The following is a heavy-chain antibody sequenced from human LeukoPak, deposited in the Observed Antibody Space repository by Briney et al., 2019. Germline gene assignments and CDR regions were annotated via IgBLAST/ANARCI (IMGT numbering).Heavy chain of an antibody. CDR3: ARGAYYYDSSGYYPPDY. CDR2: IYYSGST. Sequence: SETLSLTCTVSGGSVSSGSYYWSWIRQPPGKGLEWIGYIYYSGSTNYNPSLKSRVTISVDTSKNQFSLKLSSVTAADTAMYYCARGAYYYDSSGYYPPDYWGQGTLVTVSS. J-gene: IGHJ4*02. CDR1: GGSVSSGSYY. D-gene: IGHD3-22*01. V-gene: IGHV4-61*01.